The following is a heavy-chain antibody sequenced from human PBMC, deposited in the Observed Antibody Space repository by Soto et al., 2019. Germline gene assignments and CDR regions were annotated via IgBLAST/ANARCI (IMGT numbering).Heavy chain of an antibody. Sequence: SETLSLTCTVSGGSISSYYWSWIRQPPGKGLEWIGYVYYSGSTNHNPSLKSRVTISVDTSKNQFSLKLSSVTAADTAVYYCARSISLXQKAPDSYSYYMDVRGKGTSVTVSS. CDR2: VYYSGST. J-gene: IGHJ6*03. CDR1: GGSISSYY. V-gene: IGHV4-59*01. CDR3: ARSISLXQKAPDSYSYYMDV. D-gene: IGHD3-22*01.